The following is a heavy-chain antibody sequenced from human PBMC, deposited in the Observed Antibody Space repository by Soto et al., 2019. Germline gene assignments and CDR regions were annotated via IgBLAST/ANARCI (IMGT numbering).Heavy chain of an antibody. V-gene: IGHV4-59*01. CDR1: GGSISSYY. Sequence: PSETLSLTCTVSGGSISSYYWSWIRQPPGKGLEWIGYIYYSGSTNYNPSLKSRVTISVDTSKNQFSLKLSSVTAADTAVYYCARVPPSSSSWYYFDYWGQGTLVTVSS. CDR3: ARVPPSSSSWYYFDY. CDR2: IYYSGST. D-gene: IGHD6-13*01. J-gene: IGHJ4*02.